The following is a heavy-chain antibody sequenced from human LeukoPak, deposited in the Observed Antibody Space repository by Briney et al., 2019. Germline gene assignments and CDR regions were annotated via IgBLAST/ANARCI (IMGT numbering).Heavy chain of an antibody. Sequence: GGSLRLSCAASGFTFSSYAMSWVRQAPGKGLEWVSAISGSGGSTYYAECVKGQFTISRDNTKNTLYLQMNSLRAEGTAVYYCAKDGGAVAGNELYYYYYMDVWAQGTTVTVFS. D-gene: IGHD6-19*01. J-gene: IGHJ6*03. CDR2: ISGSGGST. CDR1: GFTFSSYA. CDR3: AKDGGAVAGNELYYYYYMDV. V-gene: IGHV3-23*01.